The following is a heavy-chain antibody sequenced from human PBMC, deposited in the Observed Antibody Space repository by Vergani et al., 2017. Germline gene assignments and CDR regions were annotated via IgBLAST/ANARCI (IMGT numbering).Heavy chain of an antibody. CDR2: ISSSGSTI. V-gene: IGHV3-11*01. CDR1: GFTFRDYY. D-gene: IGHD3-10*01. CDR3: ARDPEGENWFDP. J-gene: IGHJ5*02. Sequence: QVQLVESGGGLVKPGGSLRLSCAASGFTFRDYYLRWIRQAPGKGLEWGSYISSSGSTIYYADSVKGRFTISRDNAKNSLYLQMNSLRAEDTAVYYCARDPEGENWFDPWGQGTLVTVSS.